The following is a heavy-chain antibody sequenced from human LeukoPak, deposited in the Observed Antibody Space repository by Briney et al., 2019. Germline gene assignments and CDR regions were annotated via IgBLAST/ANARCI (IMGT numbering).Heavy chain of an antibody. V-gene: IGHV1-69*05. CDR1: GGTFSSYA. J-gene: IGHJ4*02. CDR3: ASAGYYYGSGSYYNGPFDY. CDR2: IIPIFGTA. D-gene: IGHD3-10*01. Sequence: GSSVKVSCKASGGTFSSYAISWVRQAPGQGLEWMGRIIPIFGTANYAQKFQGRVTITTDESTSRAYMELSSLRSEDTAVYYCASAGYYYGSGSYYNGPFDYWGQGTLVTVSS.